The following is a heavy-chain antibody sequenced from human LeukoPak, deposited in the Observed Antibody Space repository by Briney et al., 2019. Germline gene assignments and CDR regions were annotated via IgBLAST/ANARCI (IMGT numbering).Heavy chain of an antibody. Sequence: PGRSLRLSCAASGFTFDDYAMHWVRQAPGKGLEWVSGISWNSGSIGYADSVKGRFTISRDNAKNSLYLQMNSLRAEDTALYYCAKGSRYYYYEENPNWFDPWGQGTLVTVSS. CDR1: GFTFDDYA. J-gene: IGHJ5*02. CDR2: ISWNSGSI. CDR3: AKGSRYYYYEENPNWFDP. D-gene: IGHD3-22*01. V-gene: IGHV3-9*01.